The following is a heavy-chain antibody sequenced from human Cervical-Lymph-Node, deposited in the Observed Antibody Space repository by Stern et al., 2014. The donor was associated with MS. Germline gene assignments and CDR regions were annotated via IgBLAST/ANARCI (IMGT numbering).Heavy chain of an antibody. CDR1: GFTFSSYG. V-gene: IGHV3-33*01. Sequence: VHLVESGGGVVQPGRSLRLSCAASGFTFSSYGMHWVRQAPGKGLEWVAVIWYDGSNKYYADSVKGRFTISRDNSKNTLYLQMNSLRAEDTAVYYCARAPLGDYVGYFDYWGQGTLVTVSS. J-gene: IGHJ4*02. CDR2: IWYDGSNK. D-gene: IGHD4-23*01. CDR3: ARAPLGDYVGYFDY.